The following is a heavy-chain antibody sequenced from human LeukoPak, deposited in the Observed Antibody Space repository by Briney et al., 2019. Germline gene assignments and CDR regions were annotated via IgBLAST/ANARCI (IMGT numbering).Heavy chain of an antibody. J-gene: IGHJ4*02. D-gene: IGHD5-12*01. V-gene: IGHV3-21*01. CDR3: ARGIGYSGYDFFDY. CDR1: GFTFSTYS. CDR2: ISSSSSYT. Sequence: GGSLRLSCAASGFTFSTYSMNWVRQAPGKGLEWVSSISSSSSYTYYADSVKGRFTISRDNAKNSLYLQMNSLRAEDTAVYYCARGIGYSGYDFFDYWGQGTLVTVSS.